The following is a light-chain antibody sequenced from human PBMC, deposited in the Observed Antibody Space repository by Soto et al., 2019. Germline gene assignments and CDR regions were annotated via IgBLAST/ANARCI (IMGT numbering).Light chain of an antibody. Sequence: DIQMPQSPSSLSASVGDRVTITCQASQNINNYLNWYQQKPGRAPKLLIYDASNLEAGVPSRFSGSGSRTDFTLTISSLQRGDFATYYCQQSYSSLWTFGQGTKVDIK. CDR1: QNINNY. CDR2: DAS. V-gene: IGKV1-39*01. J-gene: IGKJ1*01. CDR3: QQSYSSLWT.